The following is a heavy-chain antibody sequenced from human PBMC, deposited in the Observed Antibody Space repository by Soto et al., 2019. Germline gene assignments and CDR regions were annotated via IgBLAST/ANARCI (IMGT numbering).Heavy chain of an antibody. CDR1: GYSISSGYY. D-gene: IGHD2-2*01. CDR2: IFHSGST. CDR3: ARVTRGGMDV. V-gene: IGHV4-38-2*01. Sequence: SETLSLTCAISGYSISSGYYWGWIRQPPGKGLEWIGSIFHSGSTYYNPSLKSRVTISVDTSKNQFSLKLSSVTAADTAVYYCARVTRGGMDVWGQGTTVT. J-gene: IGHJ6*02.